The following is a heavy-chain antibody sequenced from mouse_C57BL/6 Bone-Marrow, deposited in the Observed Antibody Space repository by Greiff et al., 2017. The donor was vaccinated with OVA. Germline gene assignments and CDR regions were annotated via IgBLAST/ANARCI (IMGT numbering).Heavy chain of an antibody. V-gene: IGHV1-81*01. CDR2: IYPRSGNT. J-gene: IGHJ1*03. D-gene: IGHD1-1*01. CDR1: GYTFTSYG. Sequence: ESGAELARPGASVKLSCKASGYTFTSYGISWVKQRTGQGLEWIGEIYPRSGNTYYNEKFKGKATLTADKSSSTAYMELRSLTSEDSAVYFCARRGYYGSSSHWYFDVWGTGTTVTVSS. CDR3: ARRGYYGSSSHWYFDV.